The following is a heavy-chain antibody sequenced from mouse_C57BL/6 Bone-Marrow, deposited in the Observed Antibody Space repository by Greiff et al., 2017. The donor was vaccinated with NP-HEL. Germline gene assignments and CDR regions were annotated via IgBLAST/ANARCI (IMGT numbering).Heavy chain of an antibody. J-gene: IGHJ3*01. Sequence: EVKLVESGGGLVQPKGSLKLSCAASGFSFTTYAMNWVRQAPGKGLEWVARIRSKSNNYATYYADSVKDRFTISRDDSESMLYLQMNNLKTEDTAMYYCVRHTTLPFAYWGQGTLVTVSA. CDR1: GFSFTTYA. CDR3: VRHTTLPFAY. D-gene: IGHD1-1*01. V-gene: IGHV10-1*01. CDR2: IRSKSNNYAT.